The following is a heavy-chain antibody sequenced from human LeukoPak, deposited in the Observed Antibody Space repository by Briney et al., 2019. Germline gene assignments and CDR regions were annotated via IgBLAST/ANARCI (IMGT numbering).Heavy chain of an antibody. CDR3: ARGGTEGGLEISFFFDL. Sequence: SETLSLTCSVSGGSVSSGISYWSWIRQPPGEGLEWIAYISDSGGSDYNPSLRGRVTISLDTSKNQFSLKLSSVTAADTAVYYCARGGTEGGLEISFFFDLWGRGTLVTVSS. CDR1: GGSVSSGISY. CDR2: ISDSGGS. D-gene: IGHD1-1*01. J-gene: IGHJ2*01. V-gene: IGHV4-61*01.